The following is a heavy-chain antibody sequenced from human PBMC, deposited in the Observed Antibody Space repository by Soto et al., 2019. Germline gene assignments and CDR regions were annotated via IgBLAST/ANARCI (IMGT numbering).Heavy chain of an antibody. D-gene: IGHD2-2*01. CDR3: ARGPDCSSTSCRAYYYYYMEV. CDR1: GYTFTSYG. J-gene: IGHJ6*03. CDR2: ISAYNGNT. V-gene: IGHV1-18*01. Sequence: GASVKVSCKASGYTFTSYGISWVRQAPGQGLEWTGWISAYNGNTNYAQKLQGRVTMTTDTSTSTAYMELRSLRSDDTAVYYCARGPDCSSTSCRAYYYYYMEVWGKGTTVTVSS.